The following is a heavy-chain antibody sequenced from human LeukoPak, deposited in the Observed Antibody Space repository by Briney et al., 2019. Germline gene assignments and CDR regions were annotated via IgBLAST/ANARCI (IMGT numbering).Heavy chain of an antibody. D-gene: IGHD2-21*02. V-gene: IGHV4-39*01. CDR3: ARQIVVVTAIAWFDP. CDR1: GGSISSSSYY. CDR2: IYYSGST. J-gene: IGHJ5*02. Sequence: SETLSLTCTVSGGSISSSSYYWGWIRQPPGKGLEWIGSIYYSGSTYYNPSLKSRVTISVDTSKNQFSLKLSSVTAADTAVYYCARQIVVVTAIAWFDPWGQGTLVTVSS.